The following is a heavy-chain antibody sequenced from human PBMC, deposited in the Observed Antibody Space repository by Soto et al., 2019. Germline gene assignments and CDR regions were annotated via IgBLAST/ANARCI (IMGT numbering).Heavy chain of an antibody. V-gene: IGHV1-46*01. CDR3: AREMFTIRVSPFDY. CDR2: INTSDGST. CDR1: GYPFTSYY. Sequence: GASVKVSCKASGYPFTSYYVHWVRPAPGRGLEWMVFINTSDGSTSYPQKFQGRVTMTRDTSTSTVYMEVSSLRSEDTAVYYCAREMFTIRVSPFDYWGQRPLVTVSS. D-gene: IGHD2-2*01. J-gene: IGHJ4*02.